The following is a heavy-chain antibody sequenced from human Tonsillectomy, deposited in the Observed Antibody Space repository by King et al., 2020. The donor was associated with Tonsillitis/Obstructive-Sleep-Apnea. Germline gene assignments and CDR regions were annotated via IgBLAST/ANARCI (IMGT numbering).Heavy chain of an antibody. V-gene: IGHV3-33*01. D-gene: IGHD5-24*01. CDR2: IWYDGTNK. CDR1: GFTFCYCA. CDR3: ARKTGYNLGAFDI. Sequence: VQLVESGGGVVQPGRSLRLSCAASGFTFCYCAMHWVPQAPGKGLEWVAYIWYDGTNKYYTDSVKGRFTISRDNSQNTLYLQMNSLRADDTAVYYCARKTGYNLGAFDIWGQGTMVTVSS. J-gene: IGHJ3*02.